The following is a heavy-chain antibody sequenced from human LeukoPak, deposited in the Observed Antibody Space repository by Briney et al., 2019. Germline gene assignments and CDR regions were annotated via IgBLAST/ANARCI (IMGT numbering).Heavy chain of an antibody. D-gene: IGHD3-16*02. CDR3: ARQGSFYMDV. CDR2: VYYSGTT. CDR1: GDSVNSNTYD. V-gene: IGHV4-39*01. Sequence: PSETLSLTCSVSGDSVNSNTYDWGWIRQSPGRGLEWIGNVYYSGTTYYNPSLESRVTISPDTSRNQFSLRLNSVTVADTAIYYCARQGSFYMDVWGKGTTVTVSS. J-gene: IGHJ6*03.